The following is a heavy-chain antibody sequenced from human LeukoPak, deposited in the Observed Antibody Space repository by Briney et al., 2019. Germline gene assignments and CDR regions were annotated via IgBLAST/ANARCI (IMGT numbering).Heavy chain of an antibody. CDR3: ARDRNTGSSYENLFEY. CDR2: LTGGGGGT. J-gene: IGHJ4*02. V-gene: IGHV3-23*01. D-gene: IGHD1-26*01. CDR1: GFTFSTYA. Sequence: PGGSLRLSCAASGFTFSTYAMSWVRQAPGKGLEWVSGLTGGGGGTSYADSVKGRFTISRDNAKNTLYLQMNSLRAEDTSLYYCARDRNTGSSYENLFEYWGQGSLVTVSS.